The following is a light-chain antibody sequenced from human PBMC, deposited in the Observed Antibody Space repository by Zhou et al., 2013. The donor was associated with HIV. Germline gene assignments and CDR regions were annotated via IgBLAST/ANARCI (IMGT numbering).Light chain of an antibody. V-gene: IGKV2-28*01. CDR1: QSLLHSNGYNY. Sequence: DIVMTQSPLSLPVTPGEPASISCRSSQSLLHSNGYNYLDWYLQKPGQSPQLLIYLGSNRASGVPDRFSGSGSGTDFTLKISRVEAEDVGVYYCMQTRQTPCSFGRGDQAG. CDR2: LGS. CDR3: MQTRQTPCS. J-gene: IGKJ2*04.